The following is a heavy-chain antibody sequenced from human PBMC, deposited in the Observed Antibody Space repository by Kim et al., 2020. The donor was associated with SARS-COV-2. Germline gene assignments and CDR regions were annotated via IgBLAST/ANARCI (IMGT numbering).Heavy chain of an antibody. D-gene: IGHD1-7*01. CDR2: IHHTEGT. J-gene: IGHJ2*01. CDR1: GDSISSHYW. V-gene: IGHV4-28*01. Sequence: SETLSLTCTVSGDSISSHYWWCWIRHPPGRQLEWIRFIHHTEGTRQNPPLRRRTIMSINSHRHQSFLHLPSATAGATAVYYCTRTQPGNYAFTFWGRGT. CDR3: TRTQPGNYAFTF.